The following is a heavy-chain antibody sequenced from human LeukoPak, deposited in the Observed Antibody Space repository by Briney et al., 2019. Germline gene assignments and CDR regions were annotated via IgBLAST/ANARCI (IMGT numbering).Heavy chain of an antibody. CDR1: GFTFDDYA. D-gene: IGHD3-10*01. V-gene: IGHV3-9*01. J-gene: IGHJ4*02. CDR2: ISWNSGSI. CDR3: AKDDQSNYYGSALDY. Sequence: SLRLSCAASGFTFDDYAMQWVRQAPGKGLEWVSGISWNSGSIGYADSVKGRFTISRDNAKNSLYMQMNSPRAEDTALYYCAKDDQSNYYGSALDYWGQGTLVTVSS.